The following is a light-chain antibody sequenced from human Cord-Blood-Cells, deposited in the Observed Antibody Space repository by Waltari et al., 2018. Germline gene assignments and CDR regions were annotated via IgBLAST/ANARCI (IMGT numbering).Light chain of an antibody. Sequence: EIVLTQSPATLSLSPGERATLSYRASPSVSSDLAWYQQKPGQAPRLLIYDASNTATGIPARFSGSGSGTDFTLTISSLEPEDFAVYYCQQRSNWPPWTFGQGTKVEIK. V-gene: IGKV3-11*01. J-gene: IGKJ1*01. CDR2: DAS. CDR1: PSVSSD. CDR3: QQRSNWPPWT.